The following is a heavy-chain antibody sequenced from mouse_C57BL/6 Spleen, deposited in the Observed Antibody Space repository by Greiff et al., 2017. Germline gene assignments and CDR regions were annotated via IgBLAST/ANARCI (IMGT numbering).Heavy chain of an antibody. CDR2: IHPNSGST. V-gene: IGHV1-64*01. J-gene: IGHJ2*01. CDR3: ARKPLLTDYFDY. D-gene: IGHD2-10*01. CDR1: GYTFTSYW. Sequence: VQLQQPGAELVKPGASVKLSCKASGYTFTSYWMHWVKQRPGQGLEWIGMIHPNSGSTNYNEKFKSKATLTVDKSSSTAYMQLSSLTSEDSAVYYCARKPLLTDYFDYWGQGTTLTVSS.